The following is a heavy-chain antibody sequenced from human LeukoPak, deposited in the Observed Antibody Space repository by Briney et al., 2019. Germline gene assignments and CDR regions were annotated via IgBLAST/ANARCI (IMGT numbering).Heavy chain of an antibody. CDR3: ARVASMVRGSWFDP. CDR2: IYYSGST. D-gene: IGHD3-10*01. V-gene: IGHV4-59*01. CDR1: GGSISSYY. Sequence: SETLSLTCTVSGGSISSYYWSWIRQPPGKGLEWIGYIYYSGSTNYNPSLKSRVTISVDTSKNQFSLKLSSVTAAATAVYSCARVASMVRGSWFDPWGQGTLVTVSS. J-gene: IGHJ5*02.